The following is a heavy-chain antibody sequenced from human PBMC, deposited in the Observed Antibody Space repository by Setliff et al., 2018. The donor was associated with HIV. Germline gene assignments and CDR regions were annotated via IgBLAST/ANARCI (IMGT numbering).Heavy chain of an antibody. CDR2: INHSGST. J-gene: IGHJ5*02. V-gene: IGHV4-34*01. D-gene: IGHD2-15*01. CDR1: GGSFSGYY. CDR3: ARRRCSAASCPDDSWNWLDP. Sequence: PSETLSLTCAVYGGSFSGYYWSWIRQPPGKGLEWIGEINHSGSTNYNPSLKSRLTISVDTSKNQFSLKLSSVTAADTAIYYCARRRCSAASCPDDSWNWLDPWGQGTLVTVSS.